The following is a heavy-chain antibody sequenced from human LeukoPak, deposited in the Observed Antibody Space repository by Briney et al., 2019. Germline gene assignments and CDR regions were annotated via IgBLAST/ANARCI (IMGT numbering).Heavy chain of an antibody. CDR3: ARVQSSSSWYVDY. Sequence: GGSLRLSCAASGFILSSSWMHWVRQPPGEGLVWVSRISSDGSNTNYADSVKGRFTSSRDNAKNTLYLQMNSLRAEDTAVYYCARVQSSSSWYVDYWGQGTLVSVAS. J-gene: IGHJ4*02. V-gene: IGHV3-74*01. CDR2: ISSDGSNT. CDR1: GFILSSSW. D-gene: IGHD6-13*01.